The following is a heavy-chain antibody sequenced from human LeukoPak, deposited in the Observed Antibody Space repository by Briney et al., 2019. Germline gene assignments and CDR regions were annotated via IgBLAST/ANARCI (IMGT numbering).Heavy chain of an antibody. D-gene: IGHD3-16*01. CDR2: INYDGSDK. CDR3: VRGGGSFDS. V-gene: IGHV3-7*04. Sequence: PGGSLRLSCAASGFTFSGFWMSWVRQAPTKGLEWVANINYDGSDKRYVDSVKGRFTVSRDNANNSLYLQMNSLRAEDTAVYYCVRGGGSFDSWGQGTLVTVSS. CDR1: GFTFSGFW. J-gene: IGHJ4*02.